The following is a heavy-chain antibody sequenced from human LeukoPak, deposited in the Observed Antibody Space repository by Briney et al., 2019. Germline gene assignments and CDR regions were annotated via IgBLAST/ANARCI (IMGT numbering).Heavy chain of an antibody. D-gene: IGHD4-11*01. J-gene: IGHJ5*01. V-gene: IGHV3-23*01. Sequence: PGGPLRLSCAASGFTFSNHAMNWVRQAPGKGLEWVSVISGSGVSTNYAESVKGRFTISRDNSRNTVYVQMNSLRAEDTAVYYCAKGPMDYSNHLFDSWGQGILVTVSS. CDR2: ISGSGVST. CDR3: AKGPMDYSNHLFDS. CDR1: GFTFSNHA.